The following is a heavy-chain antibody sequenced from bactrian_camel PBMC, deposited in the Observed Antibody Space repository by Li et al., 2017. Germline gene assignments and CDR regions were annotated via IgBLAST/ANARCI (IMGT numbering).Heavy chain of an antibody. D-gene: IGHD3*01. CDR3: AAADDPYGTARCLSARGANY. V-gene: IGHV3S53*01. CDR2: LAINGGT. Sequence: HVQLVESGGGSARLRGSLSLSCAISRMTSFTAWFRQAPGKEREGVAYLAINGGTDYTYAVAGRFTISKDNAKDTLYLQMDSLKPEDSAMYYCAAADDPYGTARCLSARGANYWGQGTQVTVS. J-gene: IGHJ4*01. CDR1: RMTSFT.